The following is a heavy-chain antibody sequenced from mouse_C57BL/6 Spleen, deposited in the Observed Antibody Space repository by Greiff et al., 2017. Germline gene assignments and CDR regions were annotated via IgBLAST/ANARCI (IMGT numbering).Heavy chain of an antibody. Sequence: EVKVVESGGGLVKPGGSLKLSCAASGYTFSDYGMHWVRQAPEKGLEWVAYISSGSSTIYYADTVKGRFTISRDNAKNTLFLQMTSLRSEDTAMYYGARRHDSYYFDYWGPGTTLTVAS. V-gene: IGHV5-17*01. CDR2: ISSGSSTI. D-gene: IGHD2-13*01. J-gene: IGHJ2*01. CDR3: ARRHDSYYFDY. CDR1: GYTFSDYG.